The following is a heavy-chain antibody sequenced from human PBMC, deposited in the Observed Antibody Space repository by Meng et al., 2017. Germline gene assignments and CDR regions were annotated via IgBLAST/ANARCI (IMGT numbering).Heavy chain of an antibody. V-gene: IGHV3-15*01. D-gene: IGHD6-13*01. CDR1: GFTFSNAW. CDR3: ARDGGLYSSSWNNWFDP. CDR2: IKSKTDGGTT. Sequence: GESLKISCAASGFTFSNAWMSWVRQAPGKGLEWVGRIKSKTDGGTTDYAAPVKGRFTISRDDSKNTLYLPMNSLRAEDTAVYYCARDGGLYSSSWNNWFDPWGQGTLVTVSS. J-gene: IGHJ5*02.